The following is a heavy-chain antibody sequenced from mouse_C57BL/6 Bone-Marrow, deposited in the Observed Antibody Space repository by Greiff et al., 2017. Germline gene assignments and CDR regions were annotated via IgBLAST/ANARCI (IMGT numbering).Heavy chain of an antibody. D-gene: IGHD1-1*01. CDR2: IDPANGNT. CDR1: GFNIENTY. CDR3: ASNYGAMDY. V-gene: IGHV14-3*01. J-gene: IGHJ4*01. Sequence: EVQLQQSVAELVRPGASVKLSCTASGFNIENTYMHWVKQRPEQGLEWIGRIDPANGNTKYAPKFQGKATITADTSSNTAYLQLSSLTSEDTAIYYCASNYGAMDYWGQGTSVTVSS.